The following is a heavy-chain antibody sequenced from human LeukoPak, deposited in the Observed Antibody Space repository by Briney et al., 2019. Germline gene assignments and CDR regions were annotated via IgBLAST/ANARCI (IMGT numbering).Heavy chain of an antibody. D-gene: IGHD6-19*01. J-gene: IGHJ3*01. Sequence: VASVKVSCKASGYSVISYGIHWVRQAPGQRLEWAGWINAGNGNTEYAQRFQGRVTITSDRSASTFARTSYMELSSLRSTDTAVYYCARGLAVADFGSPLWAFDVWGQGAKVTVSS. CDR2: INAGNGNT. CDR1: GYSVISYG. V-gene: IGHV1-3*01. CDR3: ARGLAVADFGSPLWAFDV.